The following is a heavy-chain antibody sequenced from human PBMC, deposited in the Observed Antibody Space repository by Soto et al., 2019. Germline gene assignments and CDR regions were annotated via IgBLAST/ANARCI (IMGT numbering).Heavy chain of an antibody. J-gene: IGHJ4*02. D-gene: IGHD3-22*01. V-gene: IGHV4-39*01. CDR1: GGSISSSSYY. CDR2: IYYSGST. CDR3: ARLTPVYYYDSSGYSDY. Sequence: PSETLSLTCTVSGGSISSSSYYWGWIRQPPGKGLEWIGSIYYSGSTYYNPSLKSRVTISVDTSKNQFSLKLSSVTAADTAVYYCARLTPVYYYDSSGYSDYWGQGTLVTVSS.